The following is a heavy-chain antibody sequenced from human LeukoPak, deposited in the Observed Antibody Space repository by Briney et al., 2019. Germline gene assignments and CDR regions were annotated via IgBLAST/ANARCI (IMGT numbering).Heavy chain of an antibody. V-gene: IGHV3-9*01. J-gene: IGHJ4*02. CDR2: ISWNSGSI. CDR3: AKDKGSSWYYFDY. Sequence: GGSLRLSCAASGFTFDDYAMDWVRQAPGKGLEWVLGISWNSGSIGYADSVKGRFTIFRDNAKNSLYLQMNSLRAEDTALYYCAKDKGSSWYYFDYWGQGTLVTVSS. CDR1: GFTFDDYA. D-gene: IGHD6-13*01.